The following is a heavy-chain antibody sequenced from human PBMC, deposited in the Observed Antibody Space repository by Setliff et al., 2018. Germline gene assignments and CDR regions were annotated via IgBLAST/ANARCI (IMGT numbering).Heavy chain of an antibody. Sequence: GESLKISCKGSGYRSTSYWIGWVRQMPGKGLEWMGIIYPGDSVTRYSPSFQGQVTISADKSISTAYLQWSSLKASDTAMYYCARRVGVVVSNWFDPWGQGTLVTVSS. D-gene: IGHD2-2*01. CDR2: IYPGDSVT. J-gene: IGHJ5*02. V-gene: IGHV5-51*01. CDR1: GYRSTSYW. CDR3: ARRVGVVVSNWFDP.